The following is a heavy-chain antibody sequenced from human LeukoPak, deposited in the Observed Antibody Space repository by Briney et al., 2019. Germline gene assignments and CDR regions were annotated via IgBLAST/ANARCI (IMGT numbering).Heavy chain of an antibody. D-gene: IGHD3-22*01. CDR3: ARSLVVNNYFDY. J-gene: IGHJ4*02. Sequence: SETLSLTCAVYGGSFSGYYWSWIRQPPGKGLEWIGEINHSGSTNYNPSLKSRVTISVDTSKNQFSLKLSSVTAADTAVYYCARSLVVNNYFDYWGQGTLVTVSS. CDR2: INHSGST. V-gene: IGHV4-34*01. CDR1: GGSFSGYY.